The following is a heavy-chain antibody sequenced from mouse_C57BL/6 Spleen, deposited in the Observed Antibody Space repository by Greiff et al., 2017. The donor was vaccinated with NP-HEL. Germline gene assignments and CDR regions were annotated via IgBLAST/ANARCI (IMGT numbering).Heavy chain of an antibody. CDR3: ARSRTVGAMDY. Sequence: QVQLKQSGPELVKPGASVKISCKASGYAFSSSWMNWVKQRPGKGLEWIGRIYPGGGDTNYNGKFKGKATLPADKSSSTAYMQLSSLTSEDSAVYFCARSRTVGAMDYWGQGTSVTVSS. CDR2: IYPGGGDT. D-gene: IGHD1-1*01. V-gene: IGHV1-82*01. J-gene: IGHJ4*01. CDR1: GYAFSSSW.